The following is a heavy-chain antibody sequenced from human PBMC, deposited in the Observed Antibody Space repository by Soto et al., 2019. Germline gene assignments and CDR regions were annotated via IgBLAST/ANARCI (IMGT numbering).Heavy chain of an antibody. D-gene: IGHD3-9*01. Sequence: GGSLRLSCAASGFTFSSYAMSWVRQAPGKGLEWVSAISGSGGSTYYADSVKGRFTISRDNSKNTLYLQMNSLRAEDTAVYYCAKVLGGYYDILPGYYGFDYWGQGTLVTVSS. CDR2: ISGSGGST. CDR3: AKVLGGYYDILPGYYGFDY. V-gene: IGHV3-23*01. J-gene: IGHJ4*02. CDR1: GFTFSSYA.